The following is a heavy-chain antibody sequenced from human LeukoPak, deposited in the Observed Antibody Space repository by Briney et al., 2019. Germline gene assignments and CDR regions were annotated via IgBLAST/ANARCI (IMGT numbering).Heavy chain of an antibody. CDR2: IYYSGST. J-gene: IGHJ6*03. CDR3: ARASVTYYYYYYMDV. CDR1: GGFISNYY. Sequence: SETLSLTCTVSGGFISNYYWSWIRQPPGKGLEWIGYIYYSGSTNYNPSLKSRVTISVDTSKNQFSLKLSSVTAADTAVYYCARASVTYYYYYYMDVWGQGTLVTVSS. V-gene: IGHV4-59*01. D-gene: IGHD4-11*01.